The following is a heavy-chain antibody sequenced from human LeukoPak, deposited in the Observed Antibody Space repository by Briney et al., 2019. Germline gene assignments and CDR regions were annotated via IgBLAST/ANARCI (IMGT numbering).Heavy chain of an antibody. J-gene: IGHJ4*02. D-gene: IGHD3-22*01. CDR1: DGSISSYY. CDR3: ARGPRYDSSGLFDY. Sequence: SETLSLTCTISDGSISSYYWSWIRQPAGKGLEWIGRLFTTGYINYSPSLKSRVSMSVDTSRNLFSLNLSSVTAADTAVYYCARGPRYDSSGLFDYWGQGTLVTVSS. CDR2: LFTTGYI. V-gene: IGHV4-4*07.